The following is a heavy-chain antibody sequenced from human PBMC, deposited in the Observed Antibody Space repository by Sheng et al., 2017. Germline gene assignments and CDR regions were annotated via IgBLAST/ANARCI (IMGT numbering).Heavy chain of an antibody. CDR1: GGSFSGYY. V-gene: IGHV4-34*01. J-gene: IGHJ4*02. D-gene: IGHD6-13*01. CDR3: ARISTWYPSGFDY. CDR2: INHSGST. Sequence: QVQLQQWGAGLLKPSETLSLTCAVYGGSFSGYYWSWIRQPPGKGLEWIGEINHSGSTNYNPSLKSRVTISVDTSKNQFSLKLSSVTAADTAVYYCARISTWYPSGFDYWGQGTLVTVSS.